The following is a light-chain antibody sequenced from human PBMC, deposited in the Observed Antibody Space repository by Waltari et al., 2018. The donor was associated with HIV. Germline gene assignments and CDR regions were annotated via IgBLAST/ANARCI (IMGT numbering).Light chain of an antibody. CDR3: SSYGDSLRVL. CDR1: SSHHGAYDT. CDR2: EVT. J-gene: IGLJ3*02. V-gene: IGLV2-8*01. Sequence: SALTQPPPASGSLGQAVTISCTGSSSHHGAYDTVSWFQQHPRSPPKLLLYEVTRRPSTVPDRFSGSMSGSTAFLTVAGLQPDDEATYFCSSYGDSLRVLFGGGTNVTVL.